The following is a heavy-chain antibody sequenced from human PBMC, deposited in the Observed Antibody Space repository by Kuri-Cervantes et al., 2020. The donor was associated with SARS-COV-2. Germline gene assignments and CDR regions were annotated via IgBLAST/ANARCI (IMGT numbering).Heavy chain of an antibody. V-gene: IGHV1-46*01. CDR3: ERSGYDRAGYFAY. CDR2: INPSGGST. D-gene: IGHD5-12*01. Sequence: ASVKVSCKASGYTFTSYYMHGVRQAPGQGLEWMGIINPSGGSTSYAQKFQGRVTMTRDTSTSTVYMELSSLRSEDTAVYYCERSGYDRAGYFAYWGQGTLVTVSS. CDR1: GYTFTSYY. J-gene: IGHJ4*02.